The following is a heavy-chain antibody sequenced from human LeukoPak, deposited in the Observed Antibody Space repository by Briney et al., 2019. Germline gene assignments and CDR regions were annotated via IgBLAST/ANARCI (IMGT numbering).Heavy chain of an antibody. V-gene: IGHV4-34*01. J-gene: IGHJ6*03. D-gene: IGHD3-10*01. CDR2: INHSGST. CDR1: GGSFSGYY. CDR3: ARVTERITMVRGVNYYYYYMDV. Sequence: SETLSLTCAVYGGSFSGYYWSWIRQPPGKGLEWIGEINHSGSTNYNPSLKSRATISVDTSKNQFSLKLSSVTAADTAVYYCARVTERITMVRGVNYYYYYMDVWGKGTTVTVSS.